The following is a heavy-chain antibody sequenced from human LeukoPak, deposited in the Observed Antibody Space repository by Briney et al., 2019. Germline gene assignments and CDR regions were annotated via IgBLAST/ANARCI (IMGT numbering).Heavy chain of an antibody. V-gene: IGHV3-23*01. Sequence: HAGGSLRLSCAASGSTFSSYAMSWVRQAPGKGLEWVSAISGSGGSTYYADSVKGRFTISRDNSKNTLYLQMNSLRAEDTAVYYCAKGVHRYYYDSSGSSRPAVFWGQGTLVTVSS. CDR3: AKGVHRYYYDSSGSSRPAVF. J-gene: IGHJ4*02. CDR2: ISGSGGST. D-gene: IGHD3-22*01. CDR1: GSTFSSYA.